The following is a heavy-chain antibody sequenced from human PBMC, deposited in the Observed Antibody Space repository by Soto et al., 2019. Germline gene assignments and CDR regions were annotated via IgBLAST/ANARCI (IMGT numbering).Heavy chain of an antibody. D-gene: IGHD5-12*01. Sequence: QVQLVESGGGVVQPGRSLRLSCAASGFTFSSYGMHWVRQAPGKGLEWVAVISYDGSNKYYADSVKGRFTISRDNSKNTLYLQMNSLRAEDTAVYYCATDPVATGSNYFDYWGQGTLVTVSS. V-gene: IGHV3-30*03. CDR2: ISYDGSNK. CDR1: GFTFSSYG. J-gene: IGHJ4*02. CDR3: ATDPVATGSNYFDY.